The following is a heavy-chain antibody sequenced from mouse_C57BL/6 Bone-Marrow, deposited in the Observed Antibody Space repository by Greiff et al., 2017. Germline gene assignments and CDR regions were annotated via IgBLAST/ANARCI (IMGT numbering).Heavy chain of an antibody. CDR3: ARHSSGYVMVY. D-gene: IGHD3-2*02. Sequence: EVQLQESGPELVKPGASVKISCKASGYSFTGYYMNWVKQSPEKSLEWIGEIHPSTGGTTYNQKFKAKATLTVDKSSSTAYMQLKSLTSEDSAVYYGARHSSGYVMVYWGQGTLVTVSA. J-gene: IGHJ3*01. CDR2: IHPSTGGT. V-gene: IGHV1-42*01. CDR1: GYSFTGYY.